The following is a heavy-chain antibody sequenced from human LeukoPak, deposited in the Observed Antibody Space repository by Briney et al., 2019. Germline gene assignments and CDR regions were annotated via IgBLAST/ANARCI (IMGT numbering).Heavy chain of an antibody. CDR2: IYSGGNT. J-gene: IGHJ4*02. CDR1: GFTFSSNY. CDR3: AKGGVDPHPIY. Sequence: GGSLRLSCTASGFTFSSNYMGWFRQARGKGLEWLSVIYSGGNTYYADSVKGRFTISRDNSKNTVYLQMNSLRAEDTAVYYCAKGGVDPHPIYWGRGTLVTVSS. V-gene: IGHV3-53*01. D-gene: IGHD5-12*01.